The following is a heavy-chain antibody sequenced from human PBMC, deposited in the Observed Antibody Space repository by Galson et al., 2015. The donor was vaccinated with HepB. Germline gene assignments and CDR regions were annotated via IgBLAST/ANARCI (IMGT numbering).Heavy chain of an antibody. Sequence: SVKVSCQASGGTFSSYAISWARQAPGQGLEWMGGIIPIFGTANYAQKFQGRVTITADESTSTAYMELSSLRSEDTAVYYWASGYCSGGSCYSGAFDIWGQGTMVTVSS. CDR3: ASGYCSGGSCYSGAFDI. CDR1: GGTFSSYA. V-gene: IGHV1-69*13. J-gene: IGHJ3*02. D-gene: IGHD2-15*01. CDR2: IIPIFGTA.